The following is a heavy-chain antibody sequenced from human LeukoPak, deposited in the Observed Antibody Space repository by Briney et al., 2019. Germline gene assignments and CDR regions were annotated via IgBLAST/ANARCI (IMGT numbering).Heavy chain of an antibody. CDR3: ARLNYDFWSGVWEGYYMDV. J-gene: IGHJ6*03. CDR2: IRDDGSEK. V-gene: IGHV3-7*01. CDR1: GFTFSSYW. Sequence: GGSLRLSCAASGFTFSSYWMTWVRQAPGKGLEWVANIRDDGSEKYYVDSVKGRFTISRDNAKNSLYLRMNSLRAEDTAVYYCARLNYDFWSGVWEGYYMDVWGKGTTVTVSS. D-gene: IGHD3-3*01.